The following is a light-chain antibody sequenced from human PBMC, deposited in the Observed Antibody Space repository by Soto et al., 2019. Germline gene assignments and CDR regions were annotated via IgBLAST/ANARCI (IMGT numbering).Light chain of an antibody. J-gene: IGKJ4*01. V-gene: IGKV1-13*02. CDR1: QVVRSA. Sequence: AIQLTQSPSSLSASVGDRVTITCRASQVVRSALAWYQHKPGRGPRLLIYDASTLQSGVPSRFSGSGSGTDFTLTISSLQPEDFATYYCQQFHSPALTFGGGTKLE. CDR2: DAS. CDR3: QQFHSPALT.